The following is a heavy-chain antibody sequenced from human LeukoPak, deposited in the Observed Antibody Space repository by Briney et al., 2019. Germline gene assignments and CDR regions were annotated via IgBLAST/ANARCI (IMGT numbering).Heavy chain of an antibody. CDR1: EFTFSNYW. V-gene: IGHV3-7*01. CDR3: ATTVAGYPDDYFDY. Sequence: GGSLRLSCAASEFTFSNYWMSWVRQAPGKGLERVAHTNQDGSKNYYVDSVRGRFTISRDNAKNSLYLQMNSLRAEDTAVYYCATTVAGYPDDYFDYWGQGTMVTVSS. D-gene: IGHD6-19*01. J-gene: IGHJ4*03. CDR2: TNQDGSKN.